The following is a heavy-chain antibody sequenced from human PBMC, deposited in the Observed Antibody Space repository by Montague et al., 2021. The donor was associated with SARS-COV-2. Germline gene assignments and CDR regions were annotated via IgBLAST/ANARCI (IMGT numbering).Heavy chain of an antibody. D-gene: IGHD4-23*01. V-gene: IGHV4-59*01. Sequence: SETLSLTCTASGGSIGAYYWSWIRQPPGKGLEWIGYIDNSGSTNXNPSLESRVTMSVDTSKNQFSLELNSVTAADTAVYYCARHGGNDAFDIWGRGTMVTVSS. CDR2: IDNSGST. CDR1: GGSIGAYY. J-gene: IGHJ3*02. CDR3: ARHGGNDAFDI.